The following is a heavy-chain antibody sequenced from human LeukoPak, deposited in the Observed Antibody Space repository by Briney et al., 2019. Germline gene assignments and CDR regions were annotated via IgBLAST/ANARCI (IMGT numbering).Heavy chain of an antibody. CDR2: LWYDGSKK. CDR3: ARDRNWNYDY. J-gene: IGHJ4*02. Sequence: GGSLRLSCAASGFTLGSYAMHWVRQAPGKGLEWVAALWYDGSKKYYTDSVAGRFAISRDTSKNTLYLQMNSLRAEDTAVYYCARDRNWNYDYWGQGTLVTVSS. V-gene: IGHV3-33*01. D-gene: IGHD1-7*01. CDR1: GFTLGSYA.